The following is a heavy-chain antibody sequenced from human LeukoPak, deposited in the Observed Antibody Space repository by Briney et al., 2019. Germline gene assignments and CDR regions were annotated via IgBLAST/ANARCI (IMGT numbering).Heavy chain of an antibody. CDR2: IWYDGSYK. CDR1: GFTFSNYA. J-gene: IGHJ3*02. V-gene: IGHV3-33*01. CDR3: ARGNSDAFDI. Sequence: GRSLRLSCAASGFTFSNYAMHWVRQAPGKGLEWMAIIWYDGSYKYYADSVKGGFTISRDNSKNTLYLQVNSLTAEDTAVYYCARGNSDAFDIWGHGTMVTVSS. D-gene: IGHD4-23*01.